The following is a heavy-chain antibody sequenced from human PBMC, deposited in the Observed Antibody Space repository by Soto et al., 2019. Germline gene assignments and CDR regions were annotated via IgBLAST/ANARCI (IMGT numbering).Heavy chain of an antibody. Sequence: GGSLRLSCAASGFTFSSYSMNWVRQAPGKGLEWVSSISSSSSYIYYADSVKGRFTISRDNAKNSLYLQMNSLRAEDTAVYYCARDGVYGSGSPLHYYFDYWGQGTLVTVSS. CDR3: ARDGVYGSGSPLHYYFDY. J-gene: IGHJ4*02. D-gene: IGHD3-10*01. V-gene: IGHV3-21*01. CDR2: ISSSSSYI. CDR1: GFTFSSYS.